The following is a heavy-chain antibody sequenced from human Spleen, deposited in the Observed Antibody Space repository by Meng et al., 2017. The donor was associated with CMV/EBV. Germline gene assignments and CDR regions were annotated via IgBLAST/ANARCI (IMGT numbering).Heavy chain of an antibody. CDR2: IRNKADSYTT. V-gene: IGHV3-72*01. CDR3: AAPYCSSPSCYGGY. D-gene: IGHD2-2*01. Sequence: SGFTFSDHYMDWVRQAPGKGLEWVGRIRNKADSYTTEYAASVRGRFSISRDDSKNSPSLQMNTLKTDDTAVYYCAAPYCSSPSCYGGYWGQGTLVTVSS. J-gene: IGHJ4*02. CDR1: GFTFSDHY.